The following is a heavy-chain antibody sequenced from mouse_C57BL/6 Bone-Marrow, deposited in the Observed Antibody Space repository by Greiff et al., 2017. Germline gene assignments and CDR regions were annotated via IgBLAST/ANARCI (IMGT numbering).Heavy chain of an antibody. D-gene: IGHD1-1*01. CDR1: GYTFTSYW. CDR3: ARKDYGYWYFDV. J-gene: IGHJ1*03. CDR2: IDPSDSYT. Sequence: QVQLQQPGAELVMPGASVKLSCKASGYTFTSYWMHWVKQRPGQGLEWIGEIDPSDSYTNYNQKFKGKSTLTVDKSSSTAYMQLSSLTSEDSAVYYWARKDYGYWYFDVWGTGTTVTVSS. V-gene: IGHV1-69*01.